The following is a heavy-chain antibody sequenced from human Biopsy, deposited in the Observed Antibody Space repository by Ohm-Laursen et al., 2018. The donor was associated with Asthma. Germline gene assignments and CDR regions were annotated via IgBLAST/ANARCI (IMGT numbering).Heavy chain of an antibody. V-gene: IGHV1-18*01. CDR2: ISVYNGNT. D-gene: IGHD4-23*01. CDR1: GYTFNSAG. Sequence: ASVKVSCKASGYTFNSAGITWVRQAPGQGLEWMGWISVYNGNTKDAQKLQDRVTMITDTSTSTAYMELRSLRSDDTAVYFCARTVDYSHYYGIDVWGQGTTVTVS. J-gene: IGHJ6*02. CDR3: ARTVDYSHYYGIDV.